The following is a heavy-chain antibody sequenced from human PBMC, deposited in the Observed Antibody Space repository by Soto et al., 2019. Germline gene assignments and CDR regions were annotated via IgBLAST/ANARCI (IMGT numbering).Heavy chain of an antibody. CDR3: AKDLGRVGPDAFDS. Sequence: EVQLLESGGGLVQPGGSLRLSCAASGFTFSSYAMSWVRQAQGKGLEWVSAVSGSGGSTYYADSVKGRLTISRVNSKSTLYLQLNTLRAEDTAVYFCAKDLGRVGPDAFDSWGQGTMVTVSS. V-gene: IGHV3-23*01. CDR1: GFTFSSYA. CDR2: VSGSGGST. J-gene: IGHJ3*02. D-gene: IGHD3-16*01.